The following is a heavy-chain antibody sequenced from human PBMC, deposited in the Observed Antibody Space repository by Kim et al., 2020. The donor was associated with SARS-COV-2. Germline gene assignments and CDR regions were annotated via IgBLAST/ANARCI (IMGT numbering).Heavy chain of an antibody. D-gene: IGHD3-16*01. CDR3: AGDLEGLRTGGDDWFDP. J-gene: IGHJ5*02. Sequence: ASVKVSCKASGYTFTGYYMHWVRQAPGQGLEWMGWINPNSGGTNYAQKFQGRVTMTRDTSISTAYMELSRLRSDDTAVYYCAGDLEGLRTGGDDWFDPWGQGTLVTVSS. V-gene: IGHV1-2*02. CDR1: GYTFTGYY. CDR2: INPNSGGT.